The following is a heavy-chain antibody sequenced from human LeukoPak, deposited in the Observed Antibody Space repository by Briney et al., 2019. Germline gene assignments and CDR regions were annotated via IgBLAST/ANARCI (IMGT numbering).Heavy chain of an antibody. D-gene: IGHD5-12*01. J-gene: IGHJ4*02. CDR3: AREGSGYPY. CDR1: GYTFTGYY. CDR2: INPNSGGT. Sequence: GASLKVSCKASGYTFTGYYMHWVRQAPGQGREWMGWINPNSGGTNYAHKCQGRVTMTRDTSISTAYMEVSRLTSDDTAVFYCAREGSGYPYWGQGTLVTVSS. V-gene: IGHV1-2*02.